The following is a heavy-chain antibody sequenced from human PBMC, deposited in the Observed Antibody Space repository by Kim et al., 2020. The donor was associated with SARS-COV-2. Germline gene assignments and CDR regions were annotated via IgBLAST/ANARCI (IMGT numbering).Heavy chain of an antibody. Sequence: GGSLRLSCAASGFTFSSYWMHWVRQAPGKGLVWVSRINGDGSITEYANSVKGRFTIYRDNAENTMYLRMNSLRAEDTAVYYCVRLLDRDFWGQGTLVTVSS. J-gene: IGHJ4*02. CDR2: INGDGSIT. V-gene: IGHV3-74*03. CDR1: GFTFSSYW. CDR3: VRLLDRDF. D-gene: IGHD1-26*01.